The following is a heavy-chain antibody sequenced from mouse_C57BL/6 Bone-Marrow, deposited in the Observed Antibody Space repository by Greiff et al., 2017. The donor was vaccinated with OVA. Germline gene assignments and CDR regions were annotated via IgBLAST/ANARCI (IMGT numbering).Heavy chain of an antibody. V-gene: IGHV5-12*01. CDR3: ARHDYSNYLYWYFDV. CDR2: ISNGGGST. Sequence: EVMLVESGGGLVQPGGSLKLSCAASGFTFSDYYMYWVRQTPEKRLEWVAYISNGGGSTYYPDTVKGRFTISRDNAKNTLYLQMSRLKSEDTAMYYCARHDYSNYLYWYFDVWGTGTTVTVSS. D-gene: IGHD2-5*01. CDR1: GFTFSDYY. J-gene: IGHJ1*03.